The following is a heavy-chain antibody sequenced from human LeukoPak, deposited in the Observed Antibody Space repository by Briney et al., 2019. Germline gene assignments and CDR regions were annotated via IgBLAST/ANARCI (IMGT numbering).Heavy chain of an antibody. J-gene: IGHJ4*02. D-gene: IGHD3-9*01. Sequence: SETLSLTCTVSGGSISSYYWSWIRQPPGKGLEWIGYIYYSGSTNYNPSLKSRVTISVDTSENQFSLKLSSVTAADTAVYYCARTYYDILTGYIIDYWGQGTLVTVSS. CDR2: IYYSGST. V-gene: IGHV4-59*01. CDR3: ARTYYDILTGYIIDY. CDR1: GGSISSYY.